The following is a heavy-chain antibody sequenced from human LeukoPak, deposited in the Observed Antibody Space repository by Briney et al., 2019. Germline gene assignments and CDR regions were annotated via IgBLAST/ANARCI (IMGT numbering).Heavy chain of an antibody. D-gene: IGHD3-10*01. CDR2: IRYDGSNK. CDR3: AKEGDKLLWFGELI. Sequence: GGSLRLSCAAPGFTFSSYGMHWVRQAPGKGLEWVAFIRYDGSNKYYADSVKGRSTISRDNSKNTLYLQMNSLRAEDTAVYYCAKEGDKLLWFGELIWGQGTLVTVSS. J-gene: IGHJ4*02. V-gene: IGHV3-30*02. CDR1: GFTFSSYG.